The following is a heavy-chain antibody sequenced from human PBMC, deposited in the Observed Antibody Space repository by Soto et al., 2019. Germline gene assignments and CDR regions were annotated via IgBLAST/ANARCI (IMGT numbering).Heavy chain of an antibody. J-gene: IGHJ4*02. CDR2: ISPIFGTA. D-gene: IGHD2-21*02. CDR3: ARDPHDKYCGGDCYSDY. V-gene: IGHV1-69*01. CDR1: GGTFSSYA. Sequence: QVQLVQSGAEVKKPGSSVKVSCKASGGTFSSYAISWVRQAPGQGLEWMGGISPIFGTANYAQKFQGRVTITADESTSTAYMELRSLRSEDTAVYYCARDPHDKYCGGDCYSDYWGQGTLVTVSS.